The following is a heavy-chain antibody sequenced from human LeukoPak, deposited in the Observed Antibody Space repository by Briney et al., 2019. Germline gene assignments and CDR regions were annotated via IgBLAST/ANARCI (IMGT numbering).Heavy chain of an antibody. CDR1: GGTFSSYA. CDR3: AIGKVSYGYGDRLTVCY. Sequence: ASVKVSCKASGGTFSSYAISWVRQAPGQGLEWRGRIIPIFGTANYAQKFQGRVTITTDESTSTAYMELSSLRSEDTAVYYCAIGKVSYGYGDRLTVCYWGQGTLVTVSS. V-gene: IGHV1-69*05. CDR2: IIPIFGTA. J-gene: IGHJ4*02. D-gene: IGHD5-18*01.